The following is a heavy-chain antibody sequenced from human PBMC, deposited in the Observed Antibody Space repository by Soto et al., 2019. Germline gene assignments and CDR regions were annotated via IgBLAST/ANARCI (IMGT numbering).Heavy chain of an antibody. CDR3: AKAGKAAAGYYYYYGMDV. V-gene: IGHV3-23*01. CDR2: ISGSGGST. CDR1: GFTFSSYA. D-gene: IGHD6-13*01. Sequence: GGSLRLSCAASGFTFSSYAMSWVRQAPGKGLEWVSAISGSGGSTYYADSVKGRFTISRDNSKNTLYLQMNSLRAEDTAVYYCAKAGKAAAGYYYYYGMDVWGQGTTVTVSS. J-gene: IGHJ6*02.